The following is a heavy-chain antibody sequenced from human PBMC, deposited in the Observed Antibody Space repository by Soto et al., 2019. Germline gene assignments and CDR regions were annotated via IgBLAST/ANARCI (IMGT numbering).Heavy chain of an antibody. CDR3: ARSNWFDP. CDR2: INPHGGST. Sequence: ASVKVSCKAPGDTFTSYYLNWVRQAPGQGLEWMGVINPHGGSTKYAQKLQGRVTMTTDTSTSTAYMELRSLRSDDTAVYYCARSNWFDPWGQGTLVTVPQ. V-gene: IGHV1-46*01. CDR1: GDTFTSYY. J-gene: IGHJ5*02.